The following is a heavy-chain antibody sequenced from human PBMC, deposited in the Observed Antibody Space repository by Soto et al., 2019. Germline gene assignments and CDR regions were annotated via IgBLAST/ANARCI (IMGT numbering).Heavy chain of an antibody. CDR1: GYTFTSYY. J-gene: IGHJ3*02. Sequence: ASVKVSCKASGYTFTSYYMHWVRQAPGQGLEWMGIINPSGGSTSCAQKFQGRVTMTRDTSTSTVYMELSSLRSEDTAVYYCARDEYYYDSSGYSGPRDAFDIWGQGTMVTVSS. CDR2: INPSGGST. V-gene: IGHV1-46*01. CDR3: ARDEYYYDSSGYSGPRDAFDI. D-gene: IGHD3-22*01.